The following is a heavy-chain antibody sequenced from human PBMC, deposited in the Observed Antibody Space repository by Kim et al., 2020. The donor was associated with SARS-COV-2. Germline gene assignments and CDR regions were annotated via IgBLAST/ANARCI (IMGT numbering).Heavy chain of an antibody. J-gene: IGHJ4*02. V-gene: IGHV1-18*01. D-gene: IGHD6-19*01. CDR2: T. Sequence: TNYAQKFPGRVTMTTDTSTSTAYMELRSLRVDDTAVYYCARQAVAGSFDYWGQGTLVTVSS. CDR3: ARQAVAGSFDY.